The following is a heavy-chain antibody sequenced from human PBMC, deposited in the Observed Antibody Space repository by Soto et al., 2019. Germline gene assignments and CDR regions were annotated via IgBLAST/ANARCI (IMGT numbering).Heavy chain of an antibody. CDR1: GFTFDDYG. D-gene: IGHD1-26*01. J-gene: IGHJ4*02. Sequence: PGGSLRLSCAASGFTFDDYGMSWVRQAPGKGLEWVSGINWNGGSTGYADSVKGRFTISRDNAKNSLYLQMNSLRAEDTALYYCARLFIEVGAPEAAPTYYFDYWGQGTLVTVSS. CDR2: INWNGGST. CDR3: ARLFIEVGAPEAAPTYYFDY. V-gene: IGHV3-20*04.